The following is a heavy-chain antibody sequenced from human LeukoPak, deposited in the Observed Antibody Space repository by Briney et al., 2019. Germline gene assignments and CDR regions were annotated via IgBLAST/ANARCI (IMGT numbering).Heavy chain of an antibody. CDR1: GFIFSSYS. CDR3: AQLLLRGPTA. V-gene: IGHV3-48*01. D-gene: IGHD2-15*01. CDR2: IGAAGSTI. Sequence: GGSLRLSCAASGFIFSSYSMNWVRQAPGKGLEWVSYIGAAGSTIYYADSVKGRFTISRDNAKNSLFLQMNSLRAEDTAVYYCAQLLLRGPTAWGQGTLVTVSS. J-gene: IGHJ4*02.